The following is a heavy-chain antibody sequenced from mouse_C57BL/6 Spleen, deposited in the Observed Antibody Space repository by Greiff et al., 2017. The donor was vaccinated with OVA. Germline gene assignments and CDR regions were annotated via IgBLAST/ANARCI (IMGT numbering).Heavy chain of an antibody. CDR2: INPSTGGT. CDR1: GYSFTGYY. D-gene: IGHD1-1*01. CDR3: ARGGITTVVDHYYAMDY. V-gene: IGHV1-42*01. Sequence: DVQLQESGPELVKPGASVKISCKASGYSFTGYYMNWVKQSPEKSLEWIGEINPSTGGTTYNQKFKAKATLTVDKSSSTAYMQLKSLTSEDSAVYYCARGGITTVVDHYYAMDYWGQGTSVTVSS. J-gene: IGHJ4*01.